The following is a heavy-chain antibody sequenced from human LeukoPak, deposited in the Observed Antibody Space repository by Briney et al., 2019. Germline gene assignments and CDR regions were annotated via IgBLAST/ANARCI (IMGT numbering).Heavy chain of an antibody. CDR3: ARVTMVTAFDY. Sequence: SETLSLTCAVSGTSISLSNWWTWVRQPPGKGLEWIGEIYHSGSTNYNPSLKSRVTISVDTSKNQFSLNLSSVTAADTAVYYCARVTMVTAFDYWGQGTLVTVSS. CDR1: GTSISLSNW. J-gene: IGHJ4*02. CDR2: IYHSGST. V-gene: IGHV4-4*02. D-gene: IGHD5-18*01.